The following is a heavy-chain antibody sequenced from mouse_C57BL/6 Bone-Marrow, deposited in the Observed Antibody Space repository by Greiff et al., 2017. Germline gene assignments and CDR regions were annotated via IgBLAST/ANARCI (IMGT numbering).Heavy chain of an antibody. D-gene: IGHD2-4*01. CDR3: ARPLYYDYAWFAY. Sequence: QVQLQQSGAELMKPGASVKLSCKATGYTFTGYWIEWVKQRPGHGLEWIGEILPGSGSTNYNENFKGKATFTADTSSNTAYMQLSSLTTEDSAIYYCARPLYYDYAWFAYWGQGTLVTVSA. CDR1: GYTFTGYW. V-gene: IGHV1-9*01. CDR2: ILPGSGST. J-gene: IGHJ3*01.